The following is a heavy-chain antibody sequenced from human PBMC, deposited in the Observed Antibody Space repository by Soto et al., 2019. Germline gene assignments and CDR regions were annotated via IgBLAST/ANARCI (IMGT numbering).Heavy chain of an antibody. D-gene: IGHD6-13*01. CDR1: GGTFNSYS. V-gene: IGHV1-69*18. CDR3: ARAAVLTFTRFYDVDV. Sequence: QVQLVQSGAEVKTPGSSVKVSCEASGGTFNSYSITWVRQAPGQGLEWMGRIIPMFGTTDYAQRFQGRVTFTADESTNTASMEVTNLTSEDTAVYYCARAAVLTFTRFYDVDVWGQGTTVTVSS. CDR2: IIPMFGTT. J-gene: IGHJ6*02.